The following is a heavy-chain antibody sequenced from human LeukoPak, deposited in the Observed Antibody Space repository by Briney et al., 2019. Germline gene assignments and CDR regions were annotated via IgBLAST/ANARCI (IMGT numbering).Heavy chain of an antibody. D-gene: IGHD2-15*01. CDR2: VYSSGVG. Sequence: SETLSLTCTVSGGSITGYYWNWIRQPAGQGLEWLGRVYSSGVGNYNPSLTSRVTMSVDTSKNQFSLKLTSLTAADTAVYYCARDVDDDYYLDVWGKGTTVTVSS. V-gene: IGHV4-4*07. J-gene: IGHJ6*03. CDR1: GGSITGYY. CDR3: ARDVDDDYYLDV.